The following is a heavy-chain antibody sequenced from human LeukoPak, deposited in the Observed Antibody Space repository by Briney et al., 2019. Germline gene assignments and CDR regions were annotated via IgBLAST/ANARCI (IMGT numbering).Heavy chain of an antibody. V-gene: IGHV3-30*19. CDR1: GFIFGSYG. Sequence: GGSLRLSCEASGFIFGSYGMHWVRQAPGKGLEWVAVISYDGSNKYYADSVKGRFTISRDNSKNTLYLQMNSLRAEDTAVYYCARDGSTSPWYYYGMDVWGQGTTVTVSS. CDR2: ISYDGSNK. CDR3: ARDGSTSPWYYYGMDV. J-gene: IGHJ6*02. D-gene: IGHD2-2*01.